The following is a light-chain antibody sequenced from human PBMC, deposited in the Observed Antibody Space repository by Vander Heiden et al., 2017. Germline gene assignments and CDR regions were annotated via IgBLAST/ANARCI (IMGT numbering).Light chain of an antibody. J-gene: IGKJ1*01. V-gene: IGKV4-1*01. Sequence: DIVMPQSPASLAVSLGDRATINCKSSQSVFYSSTNKDYLAWYQQKPGQPPKLLISWASTRASGVPDRFSGSGSGTGFTLTISSLQAEDVALYYCQQYCTPPQTFGQGTKVEIK. CDR1: QSVFYSSTNKDY. CDR3: QQYCTPPQT. CDR2: WAS.